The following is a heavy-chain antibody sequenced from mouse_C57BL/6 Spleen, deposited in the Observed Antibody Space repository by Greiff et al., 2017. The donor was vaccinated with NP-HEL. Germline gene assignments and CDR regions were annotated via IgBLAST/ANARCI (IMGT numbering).Heavy chain of an antibody. D-gene: IGHD6-5*01. Sequence: EVNLVESGGGLVQPGGSLSLSCAASGFTFTDYYMSWVRQPPGKALEWLGFIRNKANGYTTEYSASVKGRFTISRDNSQSILYLQMNALRAEDSATYYCARSSTYDYDAMDYWGQGTSVTVSS. J-gene: IGHJ4*01. CDR2: IRNKANGYTT. V-gene: IGHV7-3*01. CDR1: GFTFTDYY. CDR3: ARSSTYDYDAMDY.